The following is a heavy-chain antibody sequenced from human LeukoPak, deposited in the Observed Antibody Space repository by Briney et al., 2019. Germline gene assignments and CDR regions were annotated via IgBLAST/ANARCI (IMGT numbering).Heavy chain of an antibody. V-gene: IGHV3-9*01. J-gene: IGHJ2*01. Sequence: GGSLRLSCAASGFTFDDYAMHWVRQAPGKGLEWVSGISWNSGSIGYADSVKGRFTISRDNAKNSLYLQMNSLRAEDTALYYCAKDHDYGGNSEGSYWYFDLWGRGTLVTVSS. CDR2: ISWNSGSI. D-gene: IGHD4-23*01. CDR1: GFTFDDYA. CDR3: AKDHDYGGNSEGSYWYFDL.